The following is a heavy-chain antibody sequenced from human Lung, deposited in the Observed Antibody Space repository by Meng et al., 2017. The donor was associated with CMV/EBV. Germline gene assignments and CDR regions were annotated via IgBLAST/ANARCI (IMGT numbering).Heavy chain of an antibody. J-gene: IGHJ6*02. V-gene: IGHV1-18*01. CDR3: ARDDKQSIFGVVIIGYYYYGMDV. D-gene: IGHD3-3*01. CDR2: ISAYNGNT. Sequence: ASVXVSCKASGYTFTSYGISWVRQAPGQGLEWMGWISAYNGNTNYAQKLQGRVTMTTDTSTSTAYMELRSLRSDDPAVYYCARDDKQSIFGVVIIGYYYYGMDVWXQGTXITVSS. CDR1: GYTFTSYG.